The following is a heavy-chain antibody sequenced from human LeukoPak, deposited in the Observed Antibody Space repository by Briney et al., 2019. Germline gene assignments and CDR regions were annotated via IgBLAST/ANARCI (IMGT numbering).Heavy chain of an antibody. CDR1: GFTFSSYA. CDR3: AKENYDFWSGYYTPSGMDV. CDR2: ISGSGGST. J-gene: IGHJ6*02. Sequence: GASLRLSCAASGFTFSSYAMSWVRQAPGKGLEWVSAISGSGGSTYYADPVKGRFTISRDNSKNTLYLQMNSLRAEDTAVYYCAKENYDFWSGYYTPSGMDVWGQGTTVTVSS. D-gene: IGHD3-3*01. V-gene: IGHV3-23*01.